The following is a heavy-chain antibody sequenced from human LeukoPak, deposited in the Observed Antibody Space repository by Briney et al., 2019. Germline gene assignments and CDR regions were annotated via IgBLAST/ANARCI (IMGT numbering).Heavy chain of an antibody. D-gene: IGHD3-10*01. CDR1: GGSFSGYY. CDR2: INHSGST. J-gene: IGHJ4*02. CDR3: ARLRSMVRGVPRDY. V-gene: IGHV4-34*01. Sequence: PSETLSLTCAVYGGSFSGYYWSWIRQPPGKGLEWIGEINHSGSTNYNPSLKSRVTISVDTSKNQFSLKLSSVTAADTAVYYCARLRSMVRGVPRDYWGQGALVTVSS.